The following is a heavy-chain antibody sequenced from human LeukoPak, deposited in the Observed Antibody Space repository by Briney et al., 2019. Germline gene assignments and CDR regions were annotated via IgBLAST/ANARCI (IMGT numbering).Heavy chain of an antibody. CDR1: GYTFTSYY. V-gene: IGHV1-46*01. D-gene: IGHD3-9*01. J-gene: IGHJ4*02. CDR3: ARDRDILTGEDY. Sequence: ASVKVSCKASGYTFTSYYMHWVRQAPGEGLEWMGVINPSGGSTSYAQKFQGRVTMTRDMSTSTVYMELSSLRSEDTAVYYCARDRDILTGEDYWGQGTLVTVSS. CDR2: INPSGGST.